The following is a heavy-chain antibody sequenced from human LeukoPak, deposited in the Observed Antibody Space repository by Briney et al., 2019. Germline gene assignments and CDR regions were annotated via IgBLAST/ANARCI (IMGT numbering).Heavy chain of an antibody. D-gene: IGHD3-10*01. V-gene: IGHV3-21*04. J-gene: IGHJ4*02. CDR2: ISSSSSYI. CDR1: GFTFSSYS. Sequence: GGSLRLSCAASGFTFSSYSMNWVRQAPGKGLEWVSSISSSSSYIYYADSVKGRFTISRNNAKNSLYLQMNSLRAEDTALYYCAKAHGSGSYDSLDYWGQGTLVTVSS. CDR3: AKAHGSGSYDSLDY.